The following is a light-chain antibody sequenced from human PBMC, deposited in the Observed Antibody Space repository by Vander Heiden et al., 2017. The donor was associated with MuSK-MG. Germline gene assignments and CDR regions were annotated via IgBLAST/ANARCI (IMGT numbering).Light chain of an antibody. CDR3: RQSIQLPRP. Sequence: DIVMTQTPLSLSVTPGQQASISCKSNQSLLHSDGKTYLYWYLQKPGHPPQLLIYEVSNRVSGVPDRFSGSGSGTDFTLKISRVEAEDVGVYYCRQSIQLPRPFGQGTKVEIK. CDR2: EVS. J-gene: IGKJ1*01. CDR1: QSLLHSDGKTY. V-gene: IGKV2D-29*01.